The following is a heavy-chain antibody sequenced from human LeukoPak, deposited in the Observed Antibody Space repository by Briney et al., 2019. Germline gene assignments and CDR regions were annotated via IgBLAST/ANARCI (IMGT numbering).Heavy chain of an antibody. CDR2: ISSSGSGGNT. Sequence: PGGSLRLSCAASGVTLSSYAMSWAHQAPGKGLEWVSGISSSGSGGNTYYADSVKGRFTISRDSSKNTLFLHMNTLRAEDTAIYYCARSSIVDYWGQGTLVTVSS. CDR1: GVTLSSYA. V-gene: IGHV3-23*01. J-gene: IGHJ4*02. CDR3: ARSSIVDY. D-gene: IGHD3-16*02.